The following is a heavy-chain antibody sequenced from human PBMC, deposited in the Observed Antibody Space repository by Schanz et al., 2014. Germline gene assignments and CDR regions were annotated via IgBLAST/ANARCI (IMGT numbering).Heavy chain of an antibody. Sequence: QVQLVQSGAEVKKPGASVKVSCEASRYTFNTYGLNWVRQAPGQGLEWMGWISAYTNNTNYAQKVQGRVTMTTDTSTGTAYMELRSLRSDDTAHYYCVRVPSRDVSFDRWGRGTLVTVSS. CDR1: RYTFNTYG. CDR3: VRVPSRDVSFDR. J-gene: IGHJ2*01. CDR2: ISAYTNNT. V-gene: IGHV1-18*01. D-gene: IGHD3-16*01.